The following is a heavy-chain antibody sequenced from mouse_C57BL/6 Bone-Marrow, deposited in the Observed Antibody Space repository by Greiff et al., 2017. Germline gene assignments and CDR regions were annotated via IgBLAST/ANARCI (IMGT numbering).Heavy chain of an antibody. D-gene: IGHD2-5*01. CDR3: ARAYYRNWGFAY. J-gene: IGHJ3*01. Sequence: QVQLQQSGAELARPGASVKLSCKASGYTFTSYGISWVKQRTGQGLEWIGEINPRSGNTYYNEKFKGKATLTADKSSSTAYMERRSLTSEDSAVYFCARAYYRNWGFAYWGQGTLVTVSA. CDR1: GYTFTSYG. CDR2: INPRSGNT. V-gene: IGHV1-81*01.